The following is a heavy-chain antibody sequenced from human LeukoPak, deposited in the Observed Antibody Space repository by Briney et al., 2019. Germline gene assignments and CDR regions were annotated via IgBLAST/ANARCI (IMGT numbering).Heavy chain of an antibody. J-gene: IGHJ1*01. CDR2: IRSETDGGTT. Sequence: KPGGSLRLSCAASGFTFSNAWMNWVRQAPGKGLEWVGHIRSETDGGTTDYAAPVKGGFTISRDDSKNTLYLQMNSLKTEDTAVYYCTTAAFHWGQGTLVTVSS. CDR3: TTAAFH. CDR1: GFTFSNAW. V-gene: IGHV3-15*01. D-gene: IGHD6-25*01.